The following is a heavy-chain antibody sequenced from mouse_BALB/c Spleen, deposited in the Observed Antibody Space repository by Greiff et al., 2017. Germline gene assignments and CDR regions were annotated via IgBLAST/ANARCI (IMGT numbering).Heavy chain of an antibody. D-gene: IGHD2-3*01. CDR2: ISSGGST. CDR3: AIDGYYFFAY. CDR1: GFTFSSYA. V-gene: IGHV5-6-5*01. J-gene: IGHJ3*01. Sequence: EVKVEESGGGLVKPGGSLKLSCAASGFTFSSYAMSWVRQTPEKRLEWVASISSGGSTYYPDSVKGRFTISRDNARNILYLQMSSLRSEDTAMYYCAIDGYYFFAYWGQGTLVTVSA.